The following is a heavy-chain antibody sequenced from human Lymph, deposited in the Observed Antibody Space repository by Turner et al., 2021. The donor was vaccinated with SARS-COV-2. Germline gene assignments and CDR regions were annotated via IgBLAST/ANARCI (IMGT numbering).Heavy chain of an antibody. CDR2: IYPGDSNT. CDR3: ARREWGGSLGHIDY. V-gene: IGHV5-51*01. CDR1: GYSFTTYW. D-gene: IGHD3-3*01. Sequence: EVQRVQSGAEGKKPGESLKGYCKGSGYSFTTYWIGWVRQMPGKGLAWMGIIYPGDSNTRYSPSFQGQVPISADKSISTAYLQWSSLKASDTAMYYCARREWGGSLGHIDYWGQGTLVTVSS. J-gene: IGHJ4*02.